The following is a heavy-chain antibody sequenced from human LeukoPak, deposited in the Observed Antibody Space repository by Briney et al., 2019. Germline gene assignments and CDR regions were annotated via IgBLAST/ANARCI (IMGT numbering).Heavy chain of an antibody. Sequence: GASVKVSCKASGGTFSSYAISWVRQAPGQGLEWMGGIIPIFGTPNYAQKFQGRVTITADKSTSTAYMELSSLRSEDTAVYYCARGPIAAAATNWFDPWGQGTLVTVSS. CDR3: ARGPIAAAATNWFDP. CDR1: GGTFSSYA. V-gene: IGHV1-69*06. CDR2: IIPIFGTP. D-gene: IGHD6-13*01. J-gene: IGHJ5*02.